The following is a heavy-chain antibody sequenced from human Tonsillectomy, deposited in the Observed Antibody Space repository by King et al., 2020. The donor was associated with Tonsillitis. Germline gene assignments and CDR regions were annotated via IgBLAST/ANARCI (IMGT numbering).Heavy chain of an antibody. CDR3: ARFMSFLFGPEYGDYRDAFDI. Sequence: QVQLVESGGGLVKPGGSLRLSCAASGFTFSDYYMSWIRQAPGKGLEWVSYISSSSSYTNYADSVKGRFTISRDNAKNSLYLQMNSLRAEDTAVYYCARFMSFLFGPEYGDYRDAFDIWGHGTMVTVSS. V-gene: IGHV3-11*05. D-gene: IGHD4-17*01. CDR2: ISSSSSYT. CDR1: GFTFSDYY. J-gene: IGHJ3*02.